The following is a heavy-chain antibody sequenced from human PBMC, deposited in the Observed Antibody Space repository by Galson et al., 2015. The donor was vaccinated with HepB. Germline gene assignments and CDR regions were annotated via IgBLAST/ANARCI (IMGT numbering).Heavy chain of an antibody. D-gene: IGHD1-26*01. Sequence: LRLSCAASGFPFSSYAMSWVRQAPGKGLEWVSAISGSGGSTYYADSVKGRFTISRDNSRNTLYLQMNSLRAEDTAVYYCARGRREGELFFDYWGQGTLVTVSS. V-gene: IGHV3-23*01. CDR1: GFPFSSYA. CDR3: ARGRREGELFFDY. J-gene: IGHJ4*02. CDR2: ISGSGGST.